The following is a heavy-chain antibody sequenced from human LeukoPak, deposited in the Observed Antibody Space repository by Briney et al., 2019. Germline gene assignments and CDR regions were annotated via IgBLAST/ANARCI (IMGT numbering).Heavy chain of an antibody. J-gene: IGHJ5*02. CDR2: ISSSSSYI. CDR1: GFTFSSYS. Sequence: GGSLRLSCAASGFTFSSYSMNWVRQAPGKGLEWVSSISSSSSYIYYADSVKGRFTISRDNAKNTLYLQMNSLRAEDTAVYYCARVDYYASGSYYNPPWFDPWGQGTLVTVSS. V-gene: IGHV3-21*01. D-gene: IGHD3-10*01. CDR3: ARVDYYASGSYYNPPWFDP.